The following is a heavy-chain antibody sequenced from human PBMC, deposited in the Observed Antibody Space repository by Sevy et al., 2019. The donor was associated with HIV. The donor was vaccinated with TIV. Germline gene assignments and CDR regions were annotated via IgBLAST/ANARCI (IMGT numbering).Heavy chain of an antibody. J-gene: IGHJ4*02. V-gene: IGHV3-30*09. CDR2: ISYDGFNK. Sequence: GGSLRLSCAGSGFTFSTYAMHWVRQTPGRGLEWVSTISYDGFNKYYRDSVKGRFAISRDNSKNTQYLQMNSLRVEDTAVYYCVIPFSGGGGGYWGPGTLVTVSS. CDR3: VIPFSGGGGGY. CDR1: GFTFSTYA. D-gene: IGHD3-16*01.